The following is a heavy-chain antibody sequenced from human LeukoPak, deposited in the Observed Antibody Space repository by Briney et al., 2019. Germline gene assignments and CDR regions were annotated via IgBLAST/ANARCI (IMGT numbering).Heavy chain of an antibody. CDR2: VTHRGST. V-gene: IGHV4-34*01. J-gene: IGHJ4*02. CDR1: GGSISSYY. D-gene: IGHD4-17*01. Sequence: PSETLSLTCTVSGGSISSYYWSWIRQPPGKGLEWIGEVTHRGSTNYNPSLKSRVTISLDTSKNQFSLKLTSVSAADTAVYYCAPIDGGYSDFAYWSQGTLVTVSS. CDR3: APIDGGYSDFAY.